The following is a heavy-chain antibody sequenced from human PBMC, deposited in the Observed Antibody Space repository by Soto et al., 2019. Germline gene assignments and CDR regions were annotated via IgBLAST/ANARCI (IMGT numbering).Heavy chain of an antibody. CDR2: ISPNSGNI. J-gene: IGHJ6*02. CDR1: GYTFTRNG. Sequence: QVQLVQSGAEVKKPGASVNVSCKTSGYTFTRNGISWVRQAPGQGLEWMGWISPNSGNIKYAQKLQGRVIMTTDTSTSTAYMELRSLRFDDTAVDYCVKGRESNSWPSRDVWGPGTTVTVSS. CDR3: VKGRESNSWPSRDV. D-gene: IGHD4-4*01. V-gene: IGHV1-18*01.